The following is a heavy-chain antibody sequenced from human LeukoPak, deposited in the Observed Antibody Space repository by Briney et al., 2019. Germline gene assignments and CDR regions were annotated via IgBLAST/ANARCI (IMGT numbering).Heavy chain of an antibody. V-gene: IGHV4-61*02. CDR2: IYTSGST. D-gene: IGHD6-13*01. Sequence: PSETLSLTCTVSGGSISSSSYYWSWIRQPAGKGLEWSGRIYTSGSTNYNPSLKSRVTISVDTSKNQFSLKLSSVTAADTAVYYCARDGAAAGIDYWGQGTLVTVSS. J-gene: IGHJ4*02. CDR3: ARDGAAAGIDY. CDR1: GGSISSSSYY.